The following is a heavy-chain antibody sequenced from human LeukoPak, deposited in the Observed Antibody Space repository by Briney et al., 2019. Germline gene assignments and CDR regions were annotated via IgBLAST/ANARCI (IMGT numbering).Heavy chain of an antibody. CDR2: IYYSGST. V-gene: IGHV4-39*01. Sequence: SETLSLTCTVSGGSISSSSYYWGWIRQPPGKGLEWIGSIYYSGSTYYNPSLKSRVTISVDTSKNQFSLKLSSVTAADTAVYYCARLPLAQENYFGYWGQGTLVTVSS. CDR3: ARLPLAQENYFGY. J-gene: IGHJ4*02. CDR1: GGSISSSSYY.